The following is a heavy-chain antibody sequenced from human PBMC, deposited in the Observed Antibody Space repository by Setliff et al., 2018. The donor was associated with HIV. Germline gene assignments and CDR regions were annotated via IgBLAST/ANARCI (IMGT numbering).Heavy chain of an antibody. CDR2: IYYSGST. D-gene: IGHD3-22*01. CDR3: AREGSSGYYYDSSGYYH. J-gene: IGHJ5*02. Sequence: SETLSLTCTVSGGSISSYYWSWIRQPPGKGLEWIGYIYYSGSTNYNPSLKSRVTISVDTSKNQFSLKLSSVTAADTAVYYCAREGSSGYYYDSSGYYHWGQGTLVTVSS. CDR1: GGSISSYY. V-gene: IGHV4-59*01.